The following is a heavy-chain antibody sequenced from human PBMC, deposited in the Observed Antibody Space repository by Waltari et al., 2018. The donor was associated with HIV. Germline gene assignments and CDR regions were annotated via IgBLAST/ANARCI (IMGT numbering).Heavy chain of an antibody. CDR3: VAGMASRGFDP. CDR1: GFSFSSHS. D-gene: IGHD2-8*01. Sequence: LVESGGGLVQPGGSLRLSCAASGFSFSSHSMNWVRQAPGKRLEWLSYISINSATRYYADSVGGRFTISRENAKNSLFLQMNNLRDDDTAVYYCVAGMASRGFDPWGQGTLVTVSS. J-gene: IGHJ5*02. V-gene: IGHV3-48*02. CDR2: ISINSATR.